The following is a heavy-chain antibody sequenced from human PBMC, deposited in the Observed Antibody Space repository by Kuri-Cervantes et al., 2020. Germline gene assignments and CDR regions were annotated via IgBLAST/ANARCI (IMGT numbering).Heavy chain of an antibody. CDR3: ARGYSGSLNYFDY. CDR1: GFTLSNFW. V-gene: IGHV3-7*01. Sequence: GGSLRLSCAASGFTLSNFWMNWVRQAPGKGLEWVANIKQDGSEKYYADSVKGRFTISRDNSKNTLYLQMNSLRAEDTAVYYCARGYSGSLNYFDYWGQGTLVTVSS. CDR2: IKQDGSEK. J-gene: IGHJ4*02. D-gene: IGHD1-26*01.